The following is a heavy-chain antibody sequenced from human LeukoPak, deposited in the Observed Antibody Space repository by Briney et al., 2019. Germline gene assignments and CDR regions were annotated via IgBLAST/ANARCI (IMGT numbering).Heavy chain of an antibody. Sequence: ASVKVSCKASGYTFTSYDINWVRQATGQGLEWMGWMNPNSGNTGYAQKFQGRVTITRNTSISTAYMQLSSLRSEDTAVYYCAREAGTDAFDIWGQGTMVTVSS. CDR2: MNPNSGNT. CDR1: GYTFTSYD. V-gene: IGHV1-8*03. D-gene: IGHD1-1*01. J-gene: IGHJ3*02. CDR3: AREAGTDAFDI.